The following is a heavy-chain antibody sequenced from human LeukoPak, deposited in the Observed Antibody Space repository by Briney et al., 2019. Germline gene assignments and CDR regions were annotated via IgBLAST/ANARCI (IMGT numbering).Heavy chain of an antibody. J-gene: IGHJ4*02. Sequence: SQTLSLTCTVSGVTISNYYWSWIRQPPGRGLEWIGSIYTTGSNRYNPSLMSRVTITVDTSKNQYSLKLSSVTPADTAVYCLARATPVGLVRFDYWGQGTLVTVSS. V-gene: IGHV4-4*09. D-gene: IGHD2-15*01. CDR3: ARATPVGLVRFDY. CDR1: GVTISNYY. CDR2: IYTTGSN.